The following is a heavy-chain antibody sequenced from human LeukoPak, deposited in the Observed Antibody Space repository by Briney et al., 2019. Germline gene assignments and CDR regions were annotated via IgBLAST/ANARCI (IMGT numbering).Heavy chain of an antibody. CDR1: GGSISSSNW. J-gene: IGHJ4*02. Sequence: SETLSLTCAVSGGSISSSNWWSWVRQPPGKGLEWIGEIYHSGSTNYNPSLKSRVTISVDKSKNQFSLKLSSVTAADTAVYYCAGSPPGETYYFDYWGQGTLVTVSS. CDR3: AGSPPGETYYFDY. CDR2: IYHSGST. V-gene: IGHV4-4*02. D-gene: IGHD4-17*01.